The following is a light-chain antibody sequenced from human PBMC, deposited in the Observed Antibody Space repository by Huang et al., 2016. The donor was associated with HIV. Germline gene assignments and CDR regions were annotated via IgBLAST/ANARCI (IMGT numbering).Light chain of an antibody. CDR2: GTA. CDR3: QHRAFWPPG. V-gene: IGKV3-11*01. CDR1: QSVSAF. J-gene: IGKJ1*01. Sequence: TRSWARGQRAALSDRARQSVSAFLAWDQQKPGQAQRLLIDGTAKRAIGIPDRFNGSGSGTDFTLTISSLEPDDFAVYYCQHRAFWPPGFGKGTKVDIK.